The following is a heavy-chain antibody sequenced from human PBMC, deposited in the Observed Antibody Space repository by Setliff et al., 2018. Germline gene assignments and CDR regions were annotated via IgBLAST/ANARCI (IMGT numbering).Heavy chain of an antibody. J-gene: IGHJ5*02. Sequence: SETLSLTCTVSGGSISSGDYYWSWIRQPPGKGLEWIGYIYYSGSTYYNPSLKSRVTISVDTSKNQFSLKLSSVTAADTAVYYCARDLGAPVYFNWFDPWGQGTLVTVSS. CDR1: GGSISSGDYY. D-gene: IGHD3-3*01. V-gene: IGHV4-30-4*08. CDR3: ARDLGAPVYFNWFDP. CDR2: IYYSGST.